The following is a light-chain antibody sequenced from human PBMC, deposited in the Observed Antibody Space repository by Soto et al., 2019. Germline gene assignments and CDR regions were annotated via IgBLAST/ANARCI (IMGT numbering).Light chain of an antibody. CDR1: SSNIGAGYD. V-gene: IGLV1-40*01. CDR3: HSYDSSLSGVYF. J-gene: IGLJ1*01. Sequence: QSVLTQPPSVSGAPGQRVTISCTGSSSNIGAGYDVHWYQQLPGTAPKLLIYGNSNRPSGVPDRFSGSKSGTSASLAITGLLADDEADYYCHSYDSSLSGVYFFGTGTQLTVL. CDR2: GNS.